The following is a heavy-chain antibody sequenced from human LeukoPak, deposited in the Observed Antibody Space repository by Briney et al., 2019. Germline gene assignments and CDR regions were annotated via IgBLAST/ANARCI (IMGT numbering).Heavy chain of an antibody. CDR2: INEDGSDK. Sequence: GGSLRLSCVASGFIFSDYWMAWVRQSPGRGLEWLANINEDGSDKNYVDSLKGRFTISRDNAKNSLYLQMNSLRAEDTAVYFCARDAGYGYDRFDYWGQGIQVTVSS. CDR3: ARDAGYGYDRFDY. J-gene: IGHJ4*02. D-gene: IGHD5-18*01. CDR1: GFIFSDYW. V-gene: IGHV3-7*01.